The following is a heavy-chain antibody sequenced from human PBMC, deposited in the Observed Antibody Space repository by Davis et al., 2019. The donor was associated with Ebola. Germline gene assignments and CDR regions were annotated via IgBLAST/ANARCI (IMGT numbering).Heavy chain of an antibody. Sequence: GESLKISCAASGFTFSNYWMSWARQAPGKGLECVAHIKEDGSKEFYVDSVKGRFTLSRDNAGNTAYLQMNSLRAEDTAVYYCTTVFEFWGQGTPVTVSS. CDR3: TTVFEF. CDR1: GFTFSNYW. V-gene: IGHV3-7*01. D-gene: IGHD1-1*01. CDR2: IKEDGSKE. J-gene: IGHJ4*02.